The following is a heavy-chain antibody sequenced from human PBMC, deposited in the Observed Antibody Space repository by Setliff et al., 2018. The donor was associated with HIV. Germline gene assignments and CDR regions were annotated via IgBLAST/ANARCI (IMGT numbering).Heavy chain of an antibody. CDR3: ARHVYSSGWGYVYHLDS. CDR2: IYTSGST. D-gene: IGHD6-19*01. CDR1: GGSISSGSYY. Sequence: SETLSLTCSVSGGSISSGSYYWNWIRQPAGKGLEWIGRIYTSGSTNYNPSLQSRITISVDTSKNQFSLKLKSVTAADTAVYFCARHVYSSGWGYVYHLDSWGQGTLVTVSS. V-gene: IGHV4-61*02. J-gene: IGHJ4*02.